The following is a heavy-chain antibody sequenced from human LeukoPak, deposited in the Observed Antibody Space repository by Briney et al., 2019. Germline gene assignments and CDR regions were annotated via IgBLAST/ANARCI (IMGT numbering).Heavy chain of an antibody. Sequence: PSETLSLTRTVSGGSISSYYWSWIRQPPGKGLEWIGCIYYSGSTNYNPSFKSRVTISVDTPKNQFSLKLSSVTAADTAVYYCAKIMPGDYARERFNWFDPWGQGTLVTVSS. V-gene: IGHV4-59*01. CDR2: IYYSGST. CDR3: AKIMPGDYARERFNWFDP. CDR1: GGSISSYY. D-gene: IGHD4-17*01. J-gene: IGHJ5*02.